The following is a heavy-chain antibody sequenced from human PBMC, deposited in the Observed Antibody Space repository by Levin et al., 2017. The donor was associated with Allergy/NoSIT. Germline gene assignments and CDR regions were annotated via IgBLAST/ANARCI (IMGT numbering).Heavy chain of an antibody. CDR1: GFTFSSYA. CDR3: ARDTRQWLVNYYFDY. Sequence: GGSLRLSCAASGFTFSSYAMHWVRQAPGKGLEWVAVICYDGSNKYYADSVKGRFTISRDNSKNTLYLQMNSLRAEDTAMYYCARDTRQWLVNYYFDYWGQGTLVTVSS. CDR2: ICYDGSNK. D-gene: IGHD6-19*01. V-gene: IGHV3-33*01. J-gene: IGHJ4*02.